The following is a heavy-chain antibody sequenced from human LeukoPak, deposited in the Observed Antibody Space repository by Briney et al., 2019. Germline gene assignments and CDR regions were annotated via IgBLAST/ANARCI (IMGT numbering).Heavy chain of an antibody. D-gene: IGHD3-22*01. CDR2: ISSSSSTI. CDR1: GFTFSSYS. V-gene: IGHV3-48*04. J-gene: IGHJ6*02. CDR3: ARTYYYDSSGYGMDV. Sequence: GGSLRLSCAASGFTFSSYSMNWVRQAPGKGLEWVSYISSSSSTIYYADSVKGRFTISRDNAKNSLYLQMNSLRAEDTAVYYCARTYYYDSSGYGMDVWGQGTTVTVSS.